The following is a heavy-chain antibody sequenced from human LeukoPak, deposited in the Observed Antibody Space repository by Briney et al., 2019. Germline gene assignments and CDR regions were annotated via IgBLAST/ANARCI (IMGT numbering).Heavy chain of an antibody. CDR1: GGSFSGYY. Sequence: PSETLSLTCAVYGGSFSGYYWSWIRQPPGKGLEWIGEINHSGSTNYNPSLKSRVTISVDTSKNQFSLKLSSVTAADTAVYYCAACIVGATFLRYRGQGTLVTVSS. D-gene: IGHD1-26*01. V-gene: IGHV4-34*01. CDR3: AACIVGATFLRY. J-gene: IGHJ4*02. CDR2: INHSGST.